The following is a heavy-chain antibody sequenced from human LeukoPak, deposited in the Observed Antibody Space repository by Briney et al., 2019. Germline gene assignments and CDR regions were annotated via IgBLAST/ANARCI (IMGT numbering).Heavy chain of an antibody. CDR2: INPNGGYA. J-gene: IGHJ4*02. CDR1: GYTFASYG. CDR3: ARDKGSGTYQMAN. V-gene: IGHV1-46*01. D-gene: IGHD3-10*01. Sequence: ASVKVSCKASGYTFASYGISWVRQAPGQGLEWLGIINPNGGYATYAQKFQGRVTMTRDTSTNTVYMELSSLRSEDTAVYYCARDKGSGTYQMANWGQGTLVTVSS.